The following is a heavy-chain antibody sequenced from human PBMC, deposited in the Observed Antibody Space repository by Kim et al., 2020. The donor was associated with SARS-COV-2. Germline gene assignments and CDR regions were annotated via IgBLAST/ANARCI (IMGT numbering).Heavy chain of an antibody. D-gene: IGHD3-10*01. J-gene: IGHJ6*02. Sequence: SETLSLTCTVSGGSIGSYYWSWIRQPPGKGLEWIGYIYYSGSTNYNPSLKSRVTISVDTSKNQLSLKLNSVTAADTAMYYCARHRGEYYYYYGMDVWGQGTTVTVS. V-gene: IGHV4-59*08. CDR3: ARHRGEYYYYYGMDV. CDR2: IYYSGST. CDR1: GGSIGSYY.